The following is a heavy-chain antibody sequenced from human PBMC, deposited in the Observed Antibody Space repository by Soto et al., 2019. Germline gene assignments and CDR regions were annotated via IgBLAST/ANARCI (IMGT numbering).Heavy chain of an antibody. J-gene: IGHJ4*02. CDR1: GYSFTSYW. V-gene: IGHV5-51*01. CDR2: IYPGDSDT. CDR3: ARLPYRSSLKPAYYFDY. D-gene: IGHD1-26*01. Sequence: GESLKISCKGSGYSFTSYWIGWVRQMPGKGLEWMGIIYPGDSDTRYSPSFQGQVTISADKSISTAYLQWSSLKASDTAMYYCARLPYRSSLKPAYYFDYWGQGTLVTVSS.